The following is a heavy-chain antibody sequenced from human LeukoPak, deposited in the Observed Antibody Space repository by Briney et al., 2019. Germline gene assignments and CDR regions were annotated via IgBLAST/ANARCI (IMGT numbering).Heavy chain of an antibody. D-gene: IGHD2-2*01. J-gene: IGHJ4*02. CDR1: GGSFSGYY. CDR3: ARAGDCSSTSCYPTADFDY. Sequence: PSEALSLTCAVYGGSFSGYYWSWIRQPPGKGLEWIGEINHSGSTNYNPSLKSRVTISVDTSKNQFSLKLSSVTAADTAMYYCARAGDCSSTSCYPTADFDYWGQGTLVTVSS. V-gene: IGHV4-34*01. CDR2: INHSGST.